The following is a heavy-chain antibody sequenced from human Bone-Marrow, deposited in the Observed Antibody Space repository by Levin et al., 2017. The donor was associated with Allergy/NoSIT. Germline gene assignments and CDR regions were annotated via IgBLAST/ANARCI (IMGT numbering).Heavy chain of an antibody. Sequence: GESLKISCAASGITFSESAMHWVRQAPGKGLEWVAVISYHGNNIYYANSVKGRFTISRDNSKNTLFLQMSRLRVEDTAAYFCAREKSSGWIGGYYYGMDVWGQGTTVTVSS. CDR2: ISYHGNNI. D-gene: IGHD6-19*01. CDR1: GITFSESA. V-gene: IGHV3-30-3*01. J-gene: IGHJ6*02. CDR3: AREKSSGWIGGYYYGMDV.